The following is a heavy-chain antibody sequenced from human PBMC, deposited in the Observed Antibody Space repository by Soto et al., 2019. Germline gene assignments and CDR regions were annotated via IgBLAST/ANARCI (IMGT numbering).Heavy chain of an antibody. J-gene: IGHJ4*02. V-gene: IGHV2-5*02. CDR1: GLSLSTSGLG. CDR2: IYWDDDK. CDR3: AHRLTSRWCNSWYS. D-gene: IGHD6-13*01. Sequence: QITLKESGPTLVKPTQTLTLTCAFSGLSLSTSGLGVGGIRQPPGKALEWLAYIYWDDDKGYSPFLKSRLTITKDTSKTQVVFIMTNLETVDTATYYCAHRLTSRWCNSWYSWGQATRVTVSS.